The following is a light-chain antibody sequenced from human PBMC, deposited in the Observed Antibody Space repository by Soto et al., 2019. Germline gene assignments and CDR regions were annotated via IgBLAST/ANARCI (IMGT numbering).Light chain of an antibody. V-gene: IGLV2-14*03. Sequence: QSALTQPASVSGSPGQSITISCTGTSSDVGGYNYVSWYQQHPGKAPKLMIFDGNNRPSGISSRFSGSKSGNTASLTISGLQAEDEADYYCCSYTRSTTFVFGTGTKLTVL. J-gene: IGLJ1*01. CDR3: CSYTRSTTFV. CDR2: DGN. CDR1: SSDVGGYNY.